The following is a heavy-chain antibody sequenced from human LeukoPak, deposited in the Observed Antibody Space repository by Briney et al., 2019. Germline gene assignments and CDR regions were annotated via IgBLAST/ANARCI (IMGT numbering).Heavy chain of an antibody. V-gene: IGHV1-2*02. Sequence: ASVKVSCKASGYTFTGYYMHWMRQAPGQGREWMGWINPKSGDTEYAQKFQGRVTMTRDTSISTAYMELSRLRADDTAVYYCARDLEEQLAFQHWGQGTLVSVSS. D-gene: IGHD6-6*01. CDR1: GYTFTGYY. CDR2: INPKSGDT. J-gene: IGHJ1*01. CDR3: ARDLEEQLAFQH.